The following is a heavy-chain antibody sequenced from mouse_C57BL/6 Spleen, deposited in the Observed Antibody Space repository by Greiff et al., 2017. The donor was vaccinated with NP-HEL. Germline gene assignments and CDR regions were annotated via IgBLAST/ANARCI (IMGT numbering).Heavy chain of an antibody. J-gene: IGHJ3*01. CDR3: ARMDTTVSC. CDR1: GYTFTSYW. CDR2: IDPSDSYT. Sequence: VQLQQPGAELVMPGASVKLSCKASGYTFTSYWMHWVKQRPGQGLEWIGEIDPSDSYTNYNQKFKGKSTLTVDKSSSTAYMQLSSLTSEDSAVYYCARMDTTVSCWGQGTLVTVSA. V-gene: IGHV1-69*01. D-gene: IGHD1-1*01.